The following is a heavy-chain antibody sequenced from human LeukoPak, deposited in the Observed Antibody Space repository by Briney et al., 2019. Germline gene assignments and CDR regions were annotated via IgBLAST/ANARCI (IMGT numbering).Heavy chain of an antibody. Sequence: SETLSLTCTVSGGSISSSSYYWGWIRQPPGKGLEWIGSIYYSGSTNYNPSLKSRVTISVDTSKNQFSLKLSSVTAADTAVYYCARGRGPRRYYDILTASYYMDVWGKGTTVTVSS. CDR3: ARGRGPRRYYDILTASYYMDV. CDR1: GGSISSSSYY. V-gene: IGHV4-39*07. D-gene: IGHD3-9*01. CDR2: IYYSGST. J-gene: IGHJ6*03.